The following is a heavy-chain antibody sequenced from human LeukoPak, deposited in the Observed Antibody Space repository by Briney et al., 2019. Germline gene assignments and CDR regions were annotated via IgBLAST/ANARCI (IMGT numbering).Heavy chain of an antibody. D-gene: IGHD4-11*01. J-gene: IGHJ3*02. CDR3: AKDFGTTVTTDAFHI. Sequence: GGSLRLSCAASGFTFSSYGMHWVRQAPGKGLEWVAVISYDGSNKYYADSVKGRFTISRDQSKNTLYLQMNSLRAEDTAVYYCAKDFGTTVTTDAFHIWGQGTMVTVSS. CDR1: GFTFSSYG. V-gene: IGHV3-30*18. CDR2: ISYDGSNK.